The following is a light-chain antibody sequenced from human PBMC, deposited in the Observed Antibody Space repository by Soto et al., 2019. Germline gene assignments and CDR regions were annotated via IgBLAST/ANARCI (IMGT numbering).Light chain of an antibody. J-gene: IGKJ2*01. CDR3: QQYGDSPPT. CDR2: AAA. CDR1: QSVSTAF. V-gene: IGKV3-20*01. Sequence: IVLTQSPGTLSLSPGERATLSCRASQSVSTAFFAWYQQKPGQPLRLLIYAAASRATGIPDRFSGSGYATDFTLTISRLEPEDFAVYYCQQYGDSPPTLGRGNKVEIK.